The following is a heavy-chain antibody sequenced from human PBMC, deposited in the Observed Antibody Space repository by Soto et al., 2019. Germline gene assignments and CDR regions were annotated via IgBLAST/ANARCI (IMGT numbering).Heavy chain of an antibody. Sequence: GASVKVSCKASGYTFTGYYMHWVRQAPGQGLEWMGWINPNSGGTNYAQKFQGWVTMTRDTSISTAYMELRSLRSDDTAVYYCARDLGAALFDYWGQGTLVTVSS. CDR1: GYTFTGYY. CDR2: INPNSGGT. V-gene: IGHV1-2*04. CDR3: ARDLGAALFDY. D-gene: IGHD1-26*01. J-gene: IGHJ4*02.